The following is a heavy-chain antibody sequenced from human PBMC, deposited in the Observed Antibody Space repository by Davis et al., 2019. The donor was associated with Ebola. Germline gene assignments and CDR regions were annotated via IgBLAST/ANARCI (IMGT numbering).Heavy chain of an antibody. CDR3: ARDLSLLWFGELSYWYDP. D-gene: IGHD3-10*01. J-gene: IGHJ5*02. V-gene: IGHV1-2*06. Sequence: AASVKVSCKASGFPFTDYFMHWVRQAPGQGLEWMGRINPNSGGTNYAQKFQGRVTMTRDTSISTAYMELSRLRSDDTAVYYCARDLSLLWFGELSYWYDPWGQGTLVTVSS. CDR2: INPNSGGT. CDR1: GFPFTDYF.